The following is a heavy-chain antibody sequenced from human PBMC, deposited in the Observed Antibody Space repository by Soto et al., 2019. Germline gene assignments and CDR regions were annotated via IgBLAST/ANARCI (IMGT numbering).Heavy chain of an antibody. Sequence: GSLRLSCAASGFTFSSYAMRWVRQAPGKGLEWVSAVSGSGGSTYYADSVKGRFTISRDNSKNTMYQQMNSLRAEDTAVYYCARRGPGTYFDYWGQGTLVTVSS. CDR1: GFTFSSYA. CDR2: VSGSGGST. J-gene: IGHJ4*02. D-gene: IGHD6-13*01. V-gene: IGHV3-23*01. CDR3: ARRGPGTYFDY.